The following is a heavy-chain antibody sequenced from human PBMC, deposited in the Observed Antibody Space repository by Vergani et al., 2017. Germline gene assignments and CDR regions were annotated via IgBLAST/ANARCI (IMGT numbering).Heavy chain of an antibody. D-gene: IGHD3-3*01. Sequence: QVQLQQWGAGLLKPSETLSLTCTVSGGSISSSSYYWGWIRQPPGKGLEWIGSIYYSGSTYYNPSLKSRVTISVDTSKNQFSLKLSSVTAADTAVYYCARVQYYDFWSGLGYFDLWGRGTLVTVSS. CDR2: IYYSGST. J-gene: IGHJ2*01. CDR3: ARVQYYDFWSGLGYFDL. CDR1: GGSISSSSYY. V-gene: IGHV4-39*07.